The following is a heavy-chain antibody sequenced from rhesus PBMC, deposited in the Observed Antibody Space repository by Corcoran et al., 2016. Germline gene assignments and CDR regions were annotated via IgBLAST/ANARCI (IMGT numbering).Heavy chain of an antibody. Sequence: QLQLQESGPGLVKPSDTLSLTCAVSGGSLSSNYWTWIRQPPGKGLEWIGRIPGSGGSTDYNPSLKSRVTISTDTSKNQFSLKLSAVTAADTAVYYCARESYSFASYLDYWGQGVLVTVSS. J-gene: IGHJ4*01. V-gene: IGHV4-173*01. CDR1: GGSLSSNY. D-gene: IGHD4-23*01. CDR2: IPGSGGST. CDR3: ARESYSFASYLDY.